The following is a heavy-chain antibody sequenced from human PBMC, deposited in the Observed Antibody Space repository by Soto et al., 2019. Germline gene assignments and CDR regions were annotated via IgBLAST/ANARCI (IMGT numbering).Heavy chain of an antibody. D-gene: IGHD2-2*01. CDR3: AGGPEEVVGTMPSEYFQH. CDR2: IYYSGST. CDR1: GGSVSSGSYY. J-gene: IGHJ1*01. V-gene: IGHV4-61*01. Sequence: QVQLQESGPGLVKPSETLSLTCTVSGGSVSSGSYYWSWIRQPPGKGLEWIGYIYYSGSTNYNPSLKSRVTISVDTSKNQFSLKLSSVTAADTAVYYCAGGPEEVVGTMPSEYFQHWGQGTLVTVSS.